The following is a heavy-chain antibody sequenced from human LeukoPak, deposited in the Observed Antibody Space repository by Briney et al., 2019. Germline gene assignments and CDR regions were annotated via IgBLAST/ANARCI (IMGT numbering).Heavy chain of an antibody. V-gene: IGHV3-30-3*01. CDR2: ISYDGSNK. D-gene: IGHD3-10*01. CDR1: GFTFSSYA. J-gene: IGHJ4*02. Sequence: PGGSLRLSCAASGFTFSSYAMHWVRQAPGKGLEWVAVISYDGSNKYYADSVKGRFTISRDNSKNTLYLQMNSLRAEDTAVYYCARVIRGSAPPDYWGQGTLVTVSS. CDR3: ARVIRGSAPPDY.